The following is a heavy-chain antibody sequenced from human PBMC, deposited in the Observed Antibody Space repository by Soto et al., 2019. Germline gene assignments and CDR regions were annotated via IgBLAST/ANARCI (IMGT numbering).Heavy chain of an antibody. J-gene: IGHJ6*02. Sequence: GGSLRLSCAASAFTFSSFGMHWVRQAPGKGLEWVSAISDDGSNENYADSVKGRFTISRDNSKNTLYLQMNSLRAEDTAVHYCGRYRLAGNYNYGVDVWGQGTTVTVSS. CDR2: ISDDGSNE. CDR3: GRYRLAGNYNYGVDV. V-gene: IGHV3-30*03. CDR1: AFTFSSFG. D-gene: IGHD1-1*01.